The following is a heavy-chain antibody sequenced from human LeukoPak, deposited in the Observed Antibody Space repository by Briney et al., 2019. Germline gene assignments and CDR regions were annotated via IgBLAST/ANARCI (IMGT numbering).Heavy chain of an antibody. CDR1: GFTFRTYA. D-gene: IGHD6-13*01. V-gene: IGHV3-23*01. Sequence: GGSLRPSCAASGFTFRTYAMSWLRQAPGKGLVWVSFISGDAGSTYYADSVKGRFTISRDNSKNTLFVQMNSLRADDTAVYYCAKDKGGAAGSFDYWGQGTLVTVSS. CDR2: ISGDAGST. CDR3: AKDKGGAAGSFDY. J-gene: IGHJ4*02.